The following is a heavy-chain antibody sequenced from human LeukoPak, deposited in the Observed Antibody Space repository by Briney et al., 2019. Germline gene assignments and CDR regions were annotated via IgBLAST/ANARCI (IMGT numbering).Heavy chain of an antibody. CDR1: GFTFSSYS. CDR3: ARPGGTGYYYYYYMDV. Sequence: SGGSLRLSCAASGFTFSSYSMNWVRQAPGKGLEWVSSISSSSSYIYYADSVKGRFTISRDNAKNSLYLQMNSLRAEDTAVYYCARPGGTGYYYYYYMDVWGKGTTVTVSS. CDR2: ISSSSSYI. V-gene: IGHV3-21*01. J-gene: IGHJ6*03.